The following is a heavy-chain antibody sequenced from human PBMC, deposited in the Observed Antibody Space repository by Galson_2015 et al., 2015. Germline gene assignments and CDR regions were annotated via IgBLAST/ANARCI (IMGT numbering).Heavy chain of an antibody. Sequence: SLRLSCAASGFIVSENYITWARQAPGKGLEWASSIYSGGSTYYAASVKGRFTISRDNSKNTVYLQLSSLRADDTAVYYCARDVVSSGWSLDAFEIWGQGTTVTVSS. CDR1: GFIVSENY. D-gene: IGHD6-19*01. J-gene: IGHJ3*02. CDR2: IYSGGST. CDR3: ARDVVSSGWSLDAFEI. V-gene: IGHV3-53*01.